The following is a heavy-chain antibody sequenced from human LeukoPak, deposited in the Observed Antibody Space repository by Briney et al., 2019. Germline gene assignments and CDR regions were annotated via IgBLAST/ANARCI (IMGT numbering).Heavy chain of an antibody. CDR2: INHSGST. V-gene: IGHV4-34*01. Sequence: SETLSLTCAVYGGSFSGYYRSWIRQPPGKGLEWIGEINHSGSTYYNPSLKSRVTISVDTSKNQFSLKLSSVTAADTAVYYCARHKFRRYYSDAFDIWGQGTMVTVSS. CDR1: GGSFSGYY. D-gene: IGHD3-10*01. J-gene: IGHJ3*02. CDR3: ARHKFRRYYSDAFDI.